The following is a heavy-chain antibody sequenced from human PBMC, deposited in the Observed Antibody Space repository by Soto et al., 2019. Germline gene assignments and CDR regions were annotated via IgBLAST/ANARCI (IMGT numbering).Heavy chain of an antibody. CDR2: MNPNSGNT. V-gene: IGHV1-8*01. Sequence: QVQLVQSGAEVKKPGASVKVSCKASGYTFTSYDINWVRQATGQGLEWMGWMNPNSGNTGYAQKFQGRVTMTRTTSISTAYMELSSLRSEDTAVYYCARGPWYYDSSGYYYYYGMDVWGQGTTVTVSS. D-gene: IGHD3-22*01. J-gene: IGHJ6*02. CDR3: ARGPWYYDSSGYYYYYGMDV. CDR1: GYTFTSYD.